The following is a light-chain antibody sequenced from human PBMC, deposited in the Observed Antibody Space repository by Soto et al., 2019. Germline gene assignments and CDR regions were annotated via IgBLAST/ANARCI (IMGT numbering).Light chain of an antibody. CDR1: QSVNTN. CDR3: QQYNNWPQLT. CDR2: DAS. V-gene: IGKV3-15*01. J-gene: IGKJ4*01. Sequence: EIVMTQSPATLSVSPGERATLSCRASQSVNTNLAWYQQKPGQAPRLLISDASTRATGIPARFSGSGSGTEFTLTISSLQSEDFAFYYCQQYNNWPQLTFGGGTKVDSK.